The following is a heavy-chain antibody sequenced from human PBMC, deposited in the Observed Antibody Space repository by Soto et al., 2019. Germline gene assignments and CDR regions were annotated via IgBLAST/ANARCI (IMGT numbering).Heavy chain of an antibody. CDR2: MNPNSGHT. V-gene: IGHV1-8*01. Sequence: ASVKFSCKASGYTFTNYDINWVRQATGQGLEYMGWMNPNSGHTDYAQPFQGRVTMTRXAXXGXXXMXLXXLTXEXTAVYYCARGYHYYHGVDVWGQGTTVTVSS. J-gene: IGHJ6*02. CDR3: ARGYHYYHGVDV. CDR1: GYTFTNYD.